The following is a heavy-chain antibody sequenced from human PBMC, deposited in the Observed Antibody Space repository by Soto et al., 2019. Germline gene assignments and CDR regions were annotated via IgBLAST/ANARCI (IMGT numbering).Heavy chain of an antibody. CDR2: INSDGSST. D-gene: IGHD2-21*02. J-gene: IGHJ4*02. CDR1: GFTFSSYW. CDR3: ARAREVVTARLEY. V-gene: IGHV3-74*01. Sequence: EVQLVESGGGLVQPGGSLRLSCAASGFTFSSYWMHWVRQAPGKGLVWVSRINSDGSSTSYADSVKGRFTISRDNAKNILYLHMNRLTAGDTAVCYCARAREVVTARLEYWGKGSLVPVSS.